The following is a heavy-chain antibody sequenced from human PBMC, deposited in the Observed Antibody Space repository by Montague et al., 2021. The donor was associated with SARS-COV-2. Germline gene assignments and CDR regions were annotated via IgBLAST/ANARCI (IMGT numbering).Heavy chain of an antibody. J-gene: IGHJ4*02. CDR3: ARHANCDWYYFDY. D-gene: IGHD2-21*01. V-gene: IGHV4-59*08. CDR2: VCHYRLA. Sequence: SETLSLTCAVSLHCSVVEHWSWMPQHPSELLSPNEHVCHYRLAKYNPSLKSRVTISVDTSKNQFSLKLSSVTAVDTAVYFCARHANCDWYYFDYWGQGTLVTVSS. CDR1: LHCSVVEH.